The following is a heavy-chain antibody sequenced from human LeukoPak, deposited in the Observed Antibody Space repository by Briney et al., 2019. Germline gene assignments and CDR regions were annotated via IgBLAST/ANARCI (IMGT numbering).Heavy chain of an antibody. V-gene: IGHV3-7*01. CDR3: ARDYGNGYDDWFDP. D-gene: IGHD5-12*01. CDR1: GFTFSSYW. CDR2: IKQDGSEK. J-gene: IGHJ5*02. Sequence: PGGSLRLSCAASGFTFSSYWMSWVRQAPGKGLEWVANIKQDGSEKYYVDSVKGRFTISRDNAKNSLYLQMNSLRAEDTAVYYCARDYGNGYDDWFDPWGQGTLVTVSS.